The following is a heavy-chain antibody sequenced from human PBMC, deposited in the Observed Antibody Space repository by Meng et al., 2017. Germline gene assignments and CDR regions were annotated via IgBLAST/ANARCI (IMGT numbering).Heavy chain of an antibody. V-gene: IGHV1-2*06. CDR1: GYNFPDYY. CDR2: INPKSGDT. CDR3: ARDEDISAAGKLFGDY. Sequence: VQAGASVKKPGASGKVPCKPSGYNFPDYYIHWVRRAPGQGLEWMGRINPKSGDTHYAQKFQARVTMTGDTSISTAYMELSGLRSDDTAMYYCARDEDISAAGKLFGDYWGRGTLVTVSS. J-gene: IGHJ4*02. D-gene: IGHD6-25*01.